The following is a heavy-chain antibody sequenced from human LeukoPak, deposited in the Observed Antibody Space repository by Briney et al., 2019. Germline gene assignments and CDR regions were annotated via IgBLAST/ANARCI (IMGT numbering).Heavy chain of an antibody. CDR3: AREYSGYDNDY. V-gene: IGHV7-4-1*02. CDR2: INTNTGDP. D-gene: IGHD5-12*01. Sequence: EASVKVSCKASGYTFTGYAMNWVRQAPGQGLEWMGWINTNTGDPTYAQGFTGRFVFSLDTSVSTAYLQISSLKAEDTAVYYCAREYSGYDNDYWGQGTLVTVSS. J-gene: IGHJ4*02. CDR1: GYTFTGYA.